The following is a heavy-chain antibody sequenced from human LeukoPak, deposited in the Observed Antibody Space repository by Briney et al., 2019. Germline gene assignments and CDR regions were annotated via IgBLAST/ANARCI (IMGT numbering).Heavy chain of an antibody. CDR2: INHSGST. J-gene: IGHJ3*02. CDR1: GGSFSGYY. V-gene: IGHV4-34*01. D-gene: IGHD3-22*01. CDR3: ARQYYYDSSGYYGAFEI. Sequence: TSETLSLTCAVYGGSFSGYYWSWIRQPPGKGLEWIGEINHSGSTNYNPSLKSRVTISVDTSKNQFSLKLSSVTAADTAVYYCARQYYYDSSGYYGAFEIWGQGTMVTVSS.